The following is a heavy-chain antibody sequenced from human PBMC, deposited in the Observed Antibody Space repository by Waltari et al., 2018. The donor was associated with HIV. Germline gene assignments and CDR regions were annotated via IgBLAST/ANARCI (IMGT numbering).Heavy chain of an antibody. V-gene: IGHV4-34*01. CDR2: IDHTGTS. CDR1: GGSFSGYY. J-gene: IGHJ4*02. D-gene: IGHD3-16*01. CDR3: VRGFGNYGFYFDY. Sequence: QVHLPQLGSGLLKPSGTLSLTCAVYGGSFSGYYWTWIRQSPGRGLEWMGEIDHTGTSTYNPSLKGRVTMSVDTSKNQFSLTLKSVTAADTAVYYCVRGFGNYGFYFDYWGQGKLVSVSS.